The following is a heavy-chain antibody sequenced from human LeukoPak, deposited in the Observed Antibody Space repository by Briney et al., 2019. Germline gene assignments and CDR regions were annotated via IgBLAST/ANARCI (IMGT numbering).Heavy chain of an antibody. CDR3: AREHYFYYMDG. Sequence: GGSLRLSCAASGFTFSSYAMSWVRQAPGKGLEWVSAINGSGGRIYYADSVKGRFTISRDNSKSTLYLQMNSLRAEDTAVYYCAREHYFYYMDGWGKGTTVTVSS. V-gene: IGHV3-23*01. CDR1: GFTFSSYA. CDR2: INGSGGRI. J-gene: IGHJ6*03.